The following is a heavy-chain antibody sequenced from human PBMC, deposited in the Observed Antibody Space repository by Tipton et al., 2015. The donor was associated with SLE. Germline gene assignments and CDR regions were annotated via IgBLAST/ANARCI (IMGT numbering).Heavy chain of an antibody. J-gene: IGHJ4*02. CDR3: ARALTGYYYGSGLFDY. CDR1: GGSLSSYY. D-gene: IGHD3-10*01. Sequence: TLSLTCTVSGGSLSSYYWSWIRQPPGKGLEWIGYIYYSGSTNYNPSLKSRVTISVDTSKNQFSLKLSSVTAADTAVYYCARALTGYYYGSGLFDYWGQGTLVTVSS. V-gene: IGHV4-59*01. CDR2: IYYSGST.